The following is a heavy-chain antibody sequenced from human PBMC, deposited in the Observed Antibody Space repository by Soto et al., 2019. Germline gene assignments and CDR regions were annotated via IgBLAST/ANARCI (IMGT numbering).Heavy chain of an antibody. CDR1: GYRYRDYH. Sequence: ALVKRSRKAFGYRYRDYHIDGLSKAPGQGIKWMGWINPNSGGTKYAPKFQGGVTMTRDTSITTSYMELSRLRSGATAVYYCAREPATAKPEGVDFWGQGTLVTVSS. CDR2: INPNSGGT. CDR3: AREPATAKPEGVDF. D-gene: IGHD1-1*01. J-gene: IGHJ4*02. V-gene: IGHV1-2*02.